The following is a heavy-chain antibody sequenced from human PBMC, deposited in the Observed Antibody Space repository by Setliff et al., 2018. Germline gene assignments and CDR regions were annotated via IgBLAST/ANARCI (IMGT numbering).Heavy chain of an antibody. D-gene: IGHD6-6*01. Sequence: SETLSLTCAAYGGTFSDYYRTWIRQPPGKGLEWIGEINHRGSTNYNPSLKSRATISIDTSKDQFSLKLISTSAADTAVYFCARGRNIAARLLDSWGQGALVTVSS. CDR1: GGTFSDYY. J-gene: IGHJ4*02. CDR2: INHRGST. CDR3: ARGRNIAARLLDS. V-gene: IGHV4-34*01.